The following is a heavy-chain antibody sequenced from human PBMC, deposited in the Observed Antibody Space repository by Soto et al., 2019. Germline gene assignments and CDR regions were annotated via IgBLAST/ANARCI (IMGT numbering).Heavy chain of an antibody. CDR1: GGSFSGYY. V-gene: IGHV4-34*01. J-gene: IGHJ4*02. D-gene: IGHD6-6*01. Sequence: PSETLSLTCAVYGGSFSGYYWSWIRQPPGKGLEWIGEINHSGSTSYNPSLKSRVTISVDTSKNQLSLKLSSVTAADTAVYYCAREPYSSSSPFDYWGQGTLVTVSS. CDR3: AREPYSSSSPFDY. CDR2: INHSGST.